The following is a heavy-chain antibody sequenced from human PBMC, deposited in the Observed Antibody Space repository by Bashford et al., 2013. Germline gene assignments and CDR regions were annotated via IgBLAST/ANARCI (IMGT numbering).Heavy chain of an antibody. J-gene: IGHJ3*02. V-gene: IGHV1-69*13. CDR2: IIPIFGTA. CDR1: GGTFSSYA. D-gene: IGHD3-10*01. Sequence: SVKVSCKASGGTFSSYAISWVRQAPGQGLEWMGGIIPIFGTANYAQKFQGRVTITADESTSTAYMELSSLRSEDTAVYYCAREVRDYGSGSYVAFADAFDIWGQGTMVTVSS. CDR3: AREVRDYGSGSYVAFADAFDI.